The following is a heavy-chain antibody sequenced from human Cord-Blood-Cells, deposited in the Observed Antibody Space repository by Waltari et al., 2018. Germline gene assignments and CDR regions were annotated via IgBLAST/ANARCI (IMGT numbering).Heavy chain of an antibody. J-gene: IGHJ4*02. CDR2: INHSGST. V-gene: IGHV4-34*01. Sequence: QVQLQQWGAGLLKPSETLSLTCAVYGGSFSGYYWSWIRKPPGKGLEWIGEINHSGSTNYNPSLKSRVTISVDTSKNQFSLKLSSVTAADTAVYYCARGGYSNYVGSFDYWGQGTLVTVSS. CDR3: ARGGYSNYVGSFDY. D-gene: IGHD4-4*01. CDR1: GGSFSGYY.